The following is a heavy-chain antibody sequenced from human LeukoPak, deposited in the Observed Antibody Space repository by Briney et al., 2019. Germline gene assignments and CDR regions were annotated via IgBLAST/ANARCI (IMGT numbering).Heavy chain of an antibody. V-gene: IGHV3-48*02. J-gene: IGHJ3*02. CDR2: IYSSDAT. Sequence: GGSLRLSCAASGFMVSSNYMNWVRQAPGKGLEWVSHIYSSDATYADSVKGRFTISRDNAKNSLYLQMNSLRDEDTAVYYCARDLHYAFDIWGQGTMVTVSS. CDR1: GFMVSSNY. CDR3: ARDLHYAFDI. D-gene: IGHD3-10*01.